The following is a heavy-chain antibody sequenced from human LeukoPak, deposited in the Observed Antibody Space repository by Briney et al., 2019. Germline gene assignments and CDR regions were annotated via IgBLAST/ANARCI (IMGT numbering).Heavy chain of an antibody. CDR2: ISGSGGST. J-gene: IGHJ3*02. CDR1: GFTVSSNY. Sequence: GGSLRLTCAASGFTVSSNYMSWVRQAPGKGLEWVSAISGSGGSTYYADSVKGRFTISRDNSKNTLYLQMNSLRAEDTAVYYCAKLGIAARNGIWGQGTMVTVSS. CDR3: AKLGIAARNGI. D-gene: IGHD6-13*01. V-gene: IGHV3-23*01.